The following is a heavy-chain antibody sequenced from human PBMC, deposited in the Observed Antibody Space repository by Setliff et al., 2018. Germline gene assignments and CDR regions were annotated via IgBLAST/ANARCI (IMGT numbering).Heavy chain of an antibody. CDR2: IKQDGSEK. CDR3: AKDNAYSSSWYYYYYYMDV. D-gene: IGHD6-13*01. J-gene: IGHJ6*03. V-gene: IGHV3-7*03. Sequence: GGSLRLSCAASGFTFSSYWMSWVRQAPGKGLEWVANIKQDGSEKYYVDSVKGRFTISRDNAKNSLYLQMNSLRAEDTAVYYCAKDNAYSSSWYYYYYYMDVWGKGTTVTVSS. CDR1: GFTFSSYW.